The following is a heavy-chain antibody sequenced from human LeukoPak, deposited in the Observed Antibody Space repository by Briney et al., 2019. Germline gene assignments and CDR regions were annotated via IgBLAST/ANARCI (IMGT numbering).Heavy chain of an antibody. CDR2: FDPEDGER. D-gene: IGHD2-8*02. CDR1: RYTLKELS. CDR3: ATGFLLVTEPGTFDC. Sequence: ASVKVSCRLSRYTLKELSMHWVRQPPGKGLEWMGGFDPEDGERVYAQKFQGRVTMTEDTSTNTAYMELRSLRSEDTAVYYCATGFLLVTEPGTFDCWGQGALITVSS. J-gene: IGHJ4*02. V-gene: IGHV1-24*01.